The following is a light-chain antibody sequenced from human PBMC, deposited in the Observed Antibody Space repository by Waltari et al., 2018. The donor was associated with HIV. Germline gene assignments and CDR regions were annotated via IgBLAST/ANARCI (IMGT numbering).Light chain of an antibody. CDR2: EVS. V-gene: IGLV2-14*01. Sequence: QSGLTQPASVSGSPGQPLTISCTGTTSDVCGYNYVSWYQQHPGKAPKLIIYEVSNRPSGVSNRFSGSKSGNTASLTISGLQPEDETDYYCSSFSSSSTPYVFGTGTKVTVL. J-gene: IGLJ1*01. CDR3: SSFSSSSTPYV. CDR1: TSDVCGYNY.